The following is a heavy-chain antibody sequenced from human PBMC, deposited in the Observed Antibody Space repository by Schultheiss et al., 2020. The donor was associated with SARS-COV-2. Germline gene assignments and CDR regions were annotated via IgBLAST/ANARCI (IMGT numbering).Heavy chain of an antibody. Sequence: SETLSLTCAVYGGSFSGYYWSWIRQPPGKGLEWIGEINHSGSSYYNPSLKSRVTISVETSKNQFSLKLRSVTAADTAVYYCASSSGWYGAYYYYYYIDVRGKGTTVTVS. J-gene: IGHJ6*03. D-gene: IGHD6-19*01. CDR2: INHSGSS. CDR3: ASSSGWYGAYYYYYYIDV. CDR1: GGSFSGYY. V-gene: IGHV4-34*01.